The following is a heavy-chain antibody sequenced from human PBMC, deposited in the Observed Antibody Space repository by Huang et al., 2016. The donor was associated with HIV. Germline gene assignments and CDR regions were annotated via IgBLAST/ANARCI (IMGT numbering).Heavy chain of an antibody. V-gene: IGHV4-4*08. CDR3: ARHIVHNSGFCQIVGSWNY. CDR2: LSPAGAT. J-gene: IGHJ4*02. Sequence: QLQESGPGVVQPSETLSLTCNVFGVSGHVFYWAWLRPSPGNRLEWLGTLSPAGATVSRPSLKSRFAISTDTSKNQVSLNLTWVAASDTALYYCARHIVHNSGFCQIVGSWNYWGQGILVAVSS. D-gene: IGHD2-21*01. CDR1: GVSGHVFY.